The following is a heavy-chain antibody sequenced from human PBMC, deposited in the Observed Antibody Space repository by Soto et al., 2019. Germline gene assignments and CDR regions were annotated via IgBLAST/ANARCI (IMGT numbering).Heavy chain of an antibody. J-gene: IGHJ5*02. CDR3: ARRGYCSSTSCYAHWFDL. V-gene: IGHV5-51*01. CDR1: GYSFTSYG. D-gene: IGHD2-2*01. Sequence: GESLKISCNGSGYSFTSYGIGWVRQMPGKGLEWMGIIYPGDSDTRYSPSFQGQVTISADKSISTAYLQWSSLKASDTAMYYCARRGYCSSTSCYAHWFDLWGQGTLVTVSS. CDR2: IYPGDSDT.